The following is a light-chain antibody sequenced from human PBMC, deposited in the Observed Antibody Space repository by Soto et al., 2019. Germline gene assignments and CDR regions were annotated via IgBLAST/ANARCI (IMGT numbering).Light chain of an antibody. Sequence: DIQMTQSPSSLSASVGDRVTITCQASQDIDKFLNWYQQKPGKPPKLLIDDASNLATGVPSRFSGSGSGTDFTLTISRLEPEDFAVYYCQQYGGSSITFGQGTQLEIK. CDR1: QDIDKF. CDR2: DAS. CDR3: QQYGGSSIT. J-gene: IGKJ5*01. V-gene: IGKV1-33*01.